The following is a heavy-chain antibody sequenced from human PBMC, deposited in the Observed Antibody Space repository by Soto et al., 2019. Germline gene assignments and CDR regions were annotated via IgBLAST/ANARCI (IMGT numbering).Heavy chain of an antibody. CDR1: GFTFSSYG. D-gene: IGHD2-2*01. Sequence: PGGSLRLSCAASGFTFSSYGMHWVRQAPGKGLEWVAVIWYDGSNKYYADSVKGRFTISRDNSKNTLYLQMNSLRAEDTAVYYCARDYKDIVVVPAANYYYYTDVWGKGTTVTVSS. J-gene: IGHJ6*03. V-gene: IGHV3-33*01. CDR3: ARDYKDIVVVPAANYYYYTDV. CDR2: IWYDGSNK.